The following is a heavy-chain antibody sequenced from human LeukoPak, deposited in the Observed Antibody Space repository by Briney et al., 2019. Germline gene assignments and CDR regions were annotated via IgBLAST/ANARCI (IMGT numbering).Heavy chain of an antibody. D-gene: IGHD3-9*01. CDR1: GGSIGSHY. CDR2: ISYIGST. J-gene: IGHJ3*02. Sequence: PSETLSLTCSVSGGSIGSHYWTWIRQPPGKGLEWIGYISYIGSTNYNPSLKSRVTISINTSKNQFSLKLSSVTAADTAVYYCARVVGYFDWLADAFDIWGQGTMVTVSS. V-gene: IGHV4-59*11. CDR3: ARVVGYFDWLADAFDI.